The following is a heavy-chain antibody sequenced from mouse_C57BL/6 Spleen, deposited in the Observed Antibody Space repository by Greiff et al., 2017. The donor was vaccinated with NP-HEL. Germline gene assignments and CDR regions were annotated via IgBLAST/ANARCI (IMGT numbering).Heavy chain of an antibody. CDR2: ISSGSSTI. CDR3: ARKAGGLYYAMDY. V-gene: IGHV5-17*01. CDR1: GFTFSDYG. D-gene: IGHD1-1*02. J-gene: IGHJ4*01. Sequence: EVQLQESGGGLVKPGGSLKLSCAASGFTFSDYGMHWVRQAPEKGLEWVAYISSGSSTIYYADTVKGRFTISRDNAKNTLFLQMTSLRSEDTAMYYCARKAGGLYYAMDYWGQGTSVTVSS.